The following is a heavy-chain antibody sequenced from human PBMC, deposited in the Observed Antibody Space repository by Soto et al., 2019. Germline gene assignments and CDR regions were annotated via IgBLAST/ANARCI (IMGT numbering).Heavy chain of an antibody. J-gene: IGHJ5*02. D-gene: IGHD3-3*02. CDR1: GGSMSSSSYY. Sequence: PSETLSLTCTVSGGSMSSSSYYWGWIRQPPGKGLEWIGSIYYSGTTYYNPSLKSRVTISADTSKNQFSLNLSSVTAADTAVYYCASPKIAFYNWFDPWGQGTLVTVSS. V-gene: IGHV4-39*01. CDR3: ASPKIAFYNWFDP. CDR2: IYYSGTT.